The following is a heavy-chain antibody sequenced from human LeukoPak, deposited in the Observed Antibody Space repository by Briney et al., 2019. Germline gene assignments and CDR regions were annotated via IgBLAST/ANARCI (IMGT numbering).Heavy chain of an antibody. CDR2: ISGSGGST. V-gene: IGHV3-23*01. D-gene: IGHD4-17*01. Sequence: GGSLRLSCAASGFPFSSYAMSWVRQAPGKGLEWVSAISGSGGSTYYSDSVKGRFTISRDNSKNTLYLQMNSLRAEDTAVYYCAKDTEPTVTTNPDYWGQGTLVTVSS. CDR3: AKDTEPTVTTNPDY. CDR1: GFPFSSYA. J-gene: IGHJ4*02.